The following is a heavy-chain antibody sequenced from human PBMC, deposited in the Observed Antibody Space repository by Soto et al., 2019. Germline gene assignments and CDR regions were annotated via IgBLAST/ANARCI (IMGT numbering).Heavy chain of an antibody. D-gene: IGHD4-17*01. Sequence: GGSLRLSCAASGVTFSSYWMHWVRQAPGKGLVWVSHLNRDGSSTSYADSVNGRFTISRDNARNTLFLQMNSLRAEDTAVYYCARGLRWGVFDYWGQGTLVTVSS. J-gene: IGHJ4*02. CDR1: GVTFSSYW. CDR3: ARGLRWGVFDY. CDR2: LNRDGSST. V-gene: IGHV3-74*01.